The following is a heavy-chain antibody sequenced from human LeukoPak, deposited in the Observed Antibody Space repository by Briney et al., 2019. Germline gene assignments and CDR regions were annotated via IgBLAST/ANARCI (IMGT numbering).Heavy chain of an antibody. V-gene: IGHV4-61*01. CDR1: GGSIRSGTHY. D-gene: IGHD3-22*01. Sequence: SQTLSLTCTVSGGSIRSGTHYWSWIRQPPGKGLEWIGYVYYSGSTSYNPSLKSRVTISLDTSKKQFSLNLSSVTAADTAVYYCAAHDTSGYYSGYWGQGTLVTVSS. J-gene: IGHJ4*02. CDR3: AAHDTSGYYSGY. CDR2: VYYSGST.